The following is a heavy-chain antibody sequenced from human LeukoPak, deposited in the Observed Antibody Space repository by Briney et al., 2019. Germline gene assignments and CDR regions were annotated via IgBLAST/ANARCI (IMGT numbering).Heavy chain of an antibody. D-gene: IGHD2-15*01. J-gene: IGHJ4*02. V-gene: IGHV3-23*01. CDR2: ISASGGST. CDR1: GFSFNSYA. Sequence: PGGSLRLSCAASGFSFNSYAMTWVRQAPGKGLEWVSTISASGGSTYSADSVKGRFTISRDTSKNTLYLQMNSLRAEDTAVYYCAKWGSAFCFFDYWGQGTLVTVSS. CDR3: AKWGSAFCFFDY.